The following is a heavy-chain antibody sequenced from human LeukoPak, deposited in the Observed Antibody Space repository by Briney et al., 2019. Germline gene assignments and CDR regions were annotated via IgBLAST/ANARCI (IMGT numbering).Heavy chain of an antibody. V-gene: IGHV4-59*01. CDR2: IYYSGST. CDR3: AAGSESYDSRGYSYYFDY. J-gene: IGHJ4*02. Sequence: SETLSLTCTVSGGSISSYYWSWIRQPPGKGLEWIGYIYYSGSTNYNPSLTSRVTISVDTSKNQFSPKLSSVTAADTAVYSCAAGSESYDSRGYSYYFDYWGQGTLVTVSS. CDR1: GGSISSYY. D-gene: IGHD3-22*01.